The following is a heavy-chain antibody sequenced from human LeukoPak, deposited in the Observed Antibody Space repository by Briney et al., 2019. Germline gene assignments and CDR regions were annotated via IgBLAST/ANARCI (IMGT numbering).Heavy chain of an antibody. D-gene: IGHD1/OR15-1a*01. V-gene: IGHV3-7*01. J-gene: IGHJ5*02. CDR1: GFRFSTYW. CDR3: GTVHRYNWFDP. CDR2: IKQDGNEK. Sequence: GGSLRLSCTASGFRFSTYWMGWVRQAPGKGLEWVAKIKQDGNEKDYVDSVKGRFTISRDNAEQSLYLQMNSLRADDTAVYYCGTVHRYNWFDPWGQGTLVTVSS.